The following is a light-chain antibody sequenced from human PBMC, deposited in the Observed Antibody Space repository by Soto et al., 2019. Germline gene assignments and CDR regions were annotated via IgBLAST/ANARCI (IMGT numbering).Light chain of an antibody. J-gene: IGKJ2*01. Sequence: DIQMTQSPSSLSASVGDRVTITCRASQGISNYLAWYQQKPGKVPKLLIYAASTLQSGVPSRFSGSGSGTEFTLTISSLQSEDFAVYYCQQYNNWPPGTFGQGTKLEIK. CDR2: AAS. CDR3: QQYNNWPPGT. CDR1: QGISNY. V-gene: IGKV1-27*01.